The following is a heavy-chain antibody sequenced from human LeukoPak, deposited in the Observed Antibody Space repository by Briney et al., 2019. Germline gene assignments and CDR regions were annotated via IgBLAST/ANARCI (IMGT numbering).Heavy chain of an antibody. CDR1: GGSISSGSYY. CDR2: IYTSGST. V-gene: IGHV4-61*02. Sequence: PSQTLSLTCTVSGGSISSGSYYWSWIRQPAGKGLEWIGRIYTSGSTNYNPSLKSRVTISVDTSKNQFSLKLSSVTAADTAVYYCARVDGDYALFDYWGQGTLVTVSS. D-gene: IGHD4-17*01. J-gene: IGHJ4*02. CDR3: ARVDGDYALFDY.